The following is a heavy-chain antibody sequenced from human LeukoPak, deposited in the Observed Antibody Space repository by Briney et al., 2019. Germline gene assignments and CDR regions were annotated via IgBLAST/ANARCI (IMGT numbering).Heavy chain of an antibody. J-gene: IGHJ4*02. D-gene: IGHD3-22*01. V-gene: IGHV3-66*01. CDR3: ARAAGYGSSGYSPYFDY. CDR1: GLTFSRYA. CDR2: IYSGGST. Sequence: GGSLRLSCAVSGLTFSRYAMSWVRQAPGNGLEWVSVIYSGGSTYYADSVKGRFTISRDNSKNTLYLQMNSLRAEDTAVYYCARAAGYGSSGYSPYFDYWGQGTLVTVSS.